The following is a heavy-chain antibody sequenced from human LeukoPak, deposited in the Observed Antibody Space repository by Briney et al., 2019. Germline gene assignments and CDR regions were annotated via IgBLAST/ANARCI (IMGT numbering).Heavy chain of an antibody. J-gene: IGHJ4*02. CDR3: ATWPGGWYGEDS. CDR2: IYGGGST. CDR1: GFTVSSNF. Sequence: GGSQRLSCAASGFTVSSNFMGWVRQAPGKGLEWVSVIYGGGSTYYADSVKGRFTISRDTSKNTLHLQMNSLRAEDTAVYYCATWPGGWYGEDSWGQGTLVTVSS. V-gene: IGHV3-53*01. D-gene: IGHD6-19*01.